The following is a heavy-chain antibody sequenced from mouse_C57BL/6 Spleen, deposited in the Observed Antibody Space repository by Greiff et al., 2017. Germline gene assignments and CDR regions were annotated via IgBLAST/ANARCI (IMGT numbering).Heavy chain of an antibody. CDR1: GYTFTSYT. CDR3: ARSDGTGYYFDY. D-gene: IGHD3-3*01. J-gene: IGHJ2*01. CDR2: IDPSSGYT. Sequence: QVQLQQSGAELARPGASVKMSCKASGYTFTSYTMHWVKQRPGQGLEWIGYIDPSSGYTKYNQKFKDKATLTADKSSSTAYMQLSSLTAEDSAVYYCARSDGTGYYFDYWGQGTTLTVAS. V-gene: IGHV1-4*01.